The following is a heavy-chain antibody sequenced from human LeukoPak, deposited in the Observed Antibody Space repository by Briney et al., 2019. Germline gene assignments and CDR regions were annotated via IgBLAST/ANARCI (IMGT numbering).Heavy chain of an antibody. D-gene: IGHD2-2*02. V-gene: IGHV1-69*02. CDR1: GGTFSSYT. Sequence: ASVKVSCKASGGTFSSYTISWGRQAPGQGLEWMGRSLPILGIANYAQKFQGRVTITADKSTSTAYMELSSLRSEDTAVYYCARAVGPAAINWFDPWGQGTLVTVSS. J-gene: IGHJ5*02. CDR3: ARAVGPAAINWFDP. CDR2: SLPILGIA.